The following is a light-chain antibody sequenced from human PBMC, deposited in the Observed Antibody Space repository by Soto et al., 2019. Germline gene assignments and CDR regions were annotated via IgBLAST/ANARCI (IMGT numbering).Light chain of an antibody. CDR2: GAS. CDR3: QQYNSWPTIT. J-gene: IGKJ5*01. V-gene: IGKV3-15*01. Sequence: EIVMTQSPATLSLSPGERATLSCWASQSVRSNLAWYQQKPGQTPRLLIYGASTRATAIPGRFSGSGSGTEFTLTISSLQSEDFAVYYCQQYNSWPTITFGQGTGLEIK. CDR1: QSVRSN.